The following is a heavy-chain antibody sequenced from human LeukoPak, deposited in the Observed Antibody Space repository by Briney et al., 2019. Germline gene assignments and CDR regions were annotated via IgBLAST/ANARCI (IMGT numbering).Heavy chain of an antibody. CDR3: ARPLELAVAGTVGFDY. D-gene: IGHD6-19*01. V-gene: IGHV1-46*01. J-gene: IGHJ4*02. CDR1: GYTFTSYY. Sequence: RASVKVSCKASGYTFTSYYMHWVRQAPGQGLEWMGIINPSGGSTSYAQKFQGRVTMTRDMSTSTVYMELSSLRSEDTAVYYCARPLELAVAGTVGFDYWGQGTLVTVSS. CDR2: INPSGGST.